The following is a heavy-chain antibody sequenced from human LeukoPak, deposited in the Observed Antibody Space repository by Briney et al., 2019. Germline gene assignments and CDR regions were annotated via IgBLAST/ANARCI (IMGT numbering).Heavy chain of an antibody. CDR1: GFTFSSYG. V-gene: IGHV3-33*01. D-gene: IGHD3-16*01. CDR3: ARNQQLGGHSYYYYGMDV. Sequence: PGGSLRLSCAASGFTFSSYGMHWVRQAPGKGLEWVAVIWYDGSNKYYADSVKGRFTISRDNSKNTLYLQMNSLRADDTAIYYCARNQQLGGHSYYYYGMDVWGQGTTVTVS. CDR2: IWYDGSNK. J-gene: IGHJ6*02.